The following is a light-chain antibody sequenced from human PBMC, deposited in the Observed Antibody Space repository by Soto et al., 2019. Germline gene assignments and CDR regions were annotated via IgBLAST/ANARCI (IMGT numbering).Light chain of an antibody. CDR3: QQSYNLPWT. J-gene: IGKJ1*01. V-gene: IGKV1-39*01. CDR1: QSMSLF. Sequence: DIQMTQSPSSLSSSVGYTFTITWRASQSMSLFLNWYQQKPGKAPKLLIYSASTLQSGVPSRFSGSGSGPDFTLTIASLQPEDSATYYCQQSYNLPWTFGPGTKVDIK. CDR2: SAS.